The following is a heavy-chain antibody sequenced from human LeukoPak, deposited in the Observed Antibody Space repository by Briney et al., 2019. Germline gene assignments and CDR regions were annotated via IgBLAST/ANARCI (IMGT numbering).Heavy chain of an antibody. V-gene: IGHV3-30*04. D-gene: IGHD3-22*01. CDR1: GFTFSSYA. J-gene: IGHJ6*02. CDR2: ISYDGSNK. CDR3: ARDLTVVVRGLYYYGMDV. Sequence: GRSLRLSCAASGFTFSSYAMHWVRQAPGKGLEWVAVISYDGSNKYYADSVKGRFTISRDNSKNTLYLQMNSLRSEDTAVYYCARDLTVVVRGLYYYGMDVWGQGTTVTVSS.